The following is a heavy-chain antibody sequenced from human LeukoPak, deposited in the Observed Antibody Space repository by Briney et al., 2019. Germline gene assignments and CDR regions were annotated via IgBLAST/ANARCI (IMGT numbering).Heavy chain of an antibody. D-gene: IGHD3-22*01. J-gene: IGHJ6*02. CDR1: GFTFRSYE. V-gene: IGHV3-48*03. CDR3: ARETFDSMDV. Sequence: AGGSLRLPCAACGFTFRSYEMNWVRQATGKGLEWVSYISSSGTTTYNADSVKGRFTLSRDNAKNSLYLQMNSLRAEDTAVYYCARETFDSMDVWGQGTTVTVSS. CDR2: ISSSGTTT.